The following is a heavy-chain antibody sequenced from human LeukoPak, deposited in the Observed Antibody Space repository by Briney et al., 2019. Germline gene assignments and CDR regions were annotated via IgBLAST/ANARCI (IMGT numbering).Heavy chain of an antibody. J-gene: IGHJ4*02. D-gene: IGHD3-10*01. CDR3: GKDELVWLGELN. CDR2: ISGSGGRT. CDR1: RFTFTTYA. Sequence: GGSLRLSCAASRFTFTTYAMSWVRQAPRQGLEWVSAISGSGGRTYYADSVKGRFTISRDNTKNTLYLQMNSLRAEDTAVYYCGKDELVWLGELNWGEGALVTVSS. V-gene: IGHV3-23*01.